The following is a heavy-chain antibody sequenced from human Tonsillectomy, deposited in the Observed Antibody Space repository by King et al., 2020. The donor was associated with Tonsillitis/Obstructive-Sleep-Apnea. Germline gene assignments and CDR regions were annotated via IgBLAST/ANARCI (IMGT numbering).Heavy chain of an antibody. J-gene: IGHJ4*02. CDR2: ISHDGSKK. D-gene: IGHD6-13*01. CDR3: ARDKEQQLVPGFFDY. V-gene: IGHV3-30*04. CDR1: GFTLNNYT. Sequence: VQLVESGGGVVQPGRSLRLSCVGSGFTLNNYTLQWVRQAPGRGLEWVAVISHDGSKKYYTDSVKGRFTISRDNSKNKVYLQMNSLGAEDTAVYYCARDKEQQLVPGFFDYWGQGTLVTVSS.